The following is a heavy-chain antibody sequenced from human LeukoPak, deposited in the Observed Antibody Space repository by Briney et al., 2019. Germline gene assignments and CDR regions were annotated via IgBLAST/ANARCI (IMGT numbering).Heavy chain of an antibody. D-gene: IGHD3-22*01. J-gene: IGHJ6*02. Sequence: QAGGSLRLSCAASGFTFSSYAMSWVRQAPGKGLEWVSAISGSGGSTYYADSVKGRFTISRDNSKNTLYLQMNSLRAEDTAVYYCAKVVNYYYYYNMDVWGQGTTVTASS. CDR2: ISGSGGST. CDR3: AKVVNYYYYYNMDV. V-gene: IGHV3-23*01. CDR1: GFTFSSYA.